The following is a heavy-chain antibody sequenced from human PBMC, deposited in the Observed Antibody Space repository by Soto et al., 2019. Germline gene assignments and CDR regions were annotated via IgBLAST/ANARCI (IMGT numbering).Heavy chain of an antibody. V-gene: IGHV3-15*01. CDR3: TTDWGPPPLEWPYSFFDY. D-gene: IGHD3-3*01. CDR2: IKSKTDGGTT. J-gene: IGHJ4*02. Sequence: GGSLRLSCAASGFTFSNAWMSWVRQAPGKGLEWVGRIKSKTDGGTTDYAAPVKGRFTISRDDSKNTLYLQMNSLKTEDTAVYYCTTDWGPPPLEWPYSFFDYWGQGTLVTVSS. CDR1: GFTFSNAW.